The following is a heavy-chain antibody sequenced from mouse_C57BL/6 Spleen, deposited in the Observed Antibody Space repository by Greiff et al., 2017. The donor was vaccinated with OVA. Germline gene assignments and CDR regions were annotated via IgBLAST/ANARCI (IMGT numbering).Heavy chain of an antibody. CDR3: ARDPRRPEAYFDY. V-gene: IGHV3-6*01. Sequence: EVKLMESGPGLVKPSQSLSLTCSVTGYSITSGYYWNWIRQFPGNKLAWMGYISYDGSNNYNPSLKNRLSITRDTSKIQFFLKLNAVTTVDTATYYCARDPRRPEAYFDYWGQGTTLTVSS. CDR1: GYSITSGYY. J-gene: IGHJ2*01. CDR2: ISYDGSN.